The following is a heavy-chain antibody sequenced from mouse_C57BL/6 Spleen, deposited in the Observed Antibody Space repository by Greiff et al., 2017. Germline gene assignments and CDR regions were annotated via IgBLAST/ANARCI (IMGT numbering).Heavy chain of an antibody. J-gene: IGHJ2*01. CDR1: GFTFSDYY. V-gene: IGHV5-12*01. CDR3: ARHYGSSFDY. CDR2: ISNGGGST. Sequence: DVKLVESGGGLVQPGGSLKLSCAASGFTFSDYYMYWVRQTPEKGLEWVAYISNGGGSTYYPDTVKGRFTISRDNAKNTLYLQMSRLKSEDTAMYYCARHYGSSFDYWGQGTTLTVAS. D-gene: IGHD1-1*01.